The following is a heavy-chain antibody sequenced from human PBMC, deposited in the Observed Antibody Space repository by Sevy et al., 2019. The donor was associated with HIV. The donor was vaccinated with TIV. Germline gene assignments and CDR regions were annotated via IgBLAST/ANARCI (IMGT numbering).Heavy chain of an antibody. CDR3: ARGTDCSSTSCYYYYYYYMDV. CDR1: GFTFSSYW. CDR2: IKQDGSEK. Sequence: GGSLRLSCAASGFTFSSYWMSWVRQAPGKGLEWVANIKQDGSEKYYVDSVKGRFTISRDNAKNSLYLQMNSLRAEDTAVYYWARGTDCSSTSCYYYYYYYMDVWGKGTTVTVSS. V-gene: IGHV3-7*01. J-gene: IGHJ6*03. D-gene: IGHD2-2*01.